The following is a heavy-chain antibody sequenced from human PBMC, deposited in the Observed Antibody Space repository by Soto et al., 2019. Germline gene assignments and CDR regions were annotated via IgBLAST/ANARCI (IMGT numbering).Heavy chain of an antibody. CDR3: ARDRNLDYDFWSGYYQNGMDV. CDR1: GFTFSSYS. V-gene: IGHV3-21*01. Sequence: NPGGSLRLSCAASGFTFSSYSMNWVRQAPGKGLEWVSSISSSSSYIYYADSVKGRFTISRDNAKNSLYLQMNSLRAEDTAVYYCARDRNLDYDFWSGYYQNGMDVWGQGTTVTVSS. D-gene: IGHD3-3*01. J-gene: IGHJ6*02. CDR2: ISSSSSYI.